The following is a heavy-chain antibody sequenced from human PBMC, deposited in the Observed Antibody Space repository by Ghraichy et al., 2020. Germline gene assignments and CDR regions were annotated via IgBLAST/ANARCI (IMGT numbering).Heavy chain of an antibody. Sequence: GGSLRLSCAASGFSVGTNYMSWVRQAPGKGLEWVSIIYSGTNTYYTDSVKGRFTISRDNSKNTLDLQMNSLRAEDTAVYYCARDKGGGYCSSTSCQQTYCDLWGRGTLVTVSS. CDR2: IYSGTNT. CDR1: GFSVGTNY. CDR3: ARDKGGGYCSSTSCQQTYCDL. J-gene: IGHJ2*01. D-gene: IGHD2-2*01. V-gene: IGHV3-53*01.